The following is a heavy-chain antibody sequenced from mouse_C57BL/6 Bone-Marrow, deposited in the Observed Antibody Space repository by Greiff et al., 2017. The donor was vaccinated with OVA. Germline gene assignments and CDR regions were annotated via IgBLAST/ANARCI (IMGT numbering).Heavy chain of an antibody. CDR2: IRLKSDNYAT. D-gene: IGHD2-3*01. J-gene: IGHJ3*01. CDR3: TILPDGYYSWFAY. V-gene: IGHV6-3*01. CDR1: GFTFSNYW. Sequence: EVQGVESGGGLVQPGGSMKLSCVASGFTFSNYWMNWVRQSPEKGLEWVAQIRLKSDNYATHYAESVKGRFTISRDASKSSVYLQMNNLRAEDTGIYYCTILPDGYYSWFAYWGQGTLVTVSA.